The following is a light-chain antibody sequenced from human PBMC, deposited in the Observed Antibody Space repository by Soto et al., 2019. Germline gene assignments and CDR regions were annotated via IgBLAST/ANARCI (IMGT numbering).Light chain of an antibody. CDR1: QGYRSD. CDR2: DAS. V-gene: IGKV1-33*01. CDR3: QQYDSPSIT. J-gene: IGKJ5*01. Sequence: IQVTQSPTSLSASVGDRVTITCRATQGYRSDLGWYQQKPGKAPKLLIYDASTLKTGVPPRFSGSGSGTDFTFTISSLQPEDIATYYCQQYDSPSITFGQGTRLEIK.